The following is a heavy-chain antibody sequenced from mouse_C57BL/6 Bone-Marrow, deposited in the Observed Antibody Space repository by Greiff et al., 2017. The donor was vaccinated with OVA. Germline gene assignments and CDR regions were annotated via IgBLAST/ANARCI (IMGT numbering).Heavy chain of an antibody. V-gene: IGHV1-81*01. CDR2: IYPRSGNT. CDR3: ANLLWKGNAMDY. CDR1: GYTFTSYG. Sequence: VKLMESGAELARPGASVKLSCKASGYTFTSYGISWVKQRTGQGLEWIGEIYPRSGNTYYNEKFKGKATLTADKSSSTAYMELRSLTAEDSAVYFCANLLWKGNAMDYWGQGTSVTVSA. J-gene: IGHJ4*01. D-gene: IGHD2-1*01.